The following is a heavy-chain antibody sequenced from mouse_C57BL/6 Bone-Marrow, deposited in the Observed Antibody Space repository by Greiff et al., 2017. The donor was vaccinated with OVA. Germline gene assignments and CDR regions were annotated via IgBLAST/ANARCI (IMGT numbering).Heavy chain of an antibody. CDR2: IHPNSGST. D-gene: IGHD1-1*01. V-gene: IGHV1-64*01. J-gene: IGHJ2*01. CDR3: ARGITTVVARDY. CDR1: GYTFTSYW. Sequence: QVQLQQPGAELVKPGASVKLSCKASGYTFTSYWMHWVKQRPGQGLEWIGMIHPNSGSTNYNEKFKSKATLTVEKSSSTAYMQLSSLTSEDSAVYYCARGITTVVARDYWGQGTTLTVSS.